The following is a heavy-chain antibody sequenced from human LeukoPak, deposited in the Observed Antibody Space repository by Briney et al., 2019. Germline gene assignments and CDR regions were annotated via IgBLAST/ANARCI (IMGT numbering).Heavy chain of an antibody. CDR1: GFTFSNYA. CDR2: VGGSGVIT. D-gene: IGHD3-22*01. J-gene: IGHJ4*02. V-gene: IGHV3-23*01. Sequence: PGGSLRLSCAASGFTFSNYAMSWVRQAPGKGLEWVSSVGGSGVITYYAGSVQVRFTISRDNSKNTLYLQMNILRAEDTAIFYCAKVSSYYFDSSGSNYFDSWGQGTLVTVSS. CDR3: AKVSSYYFDSSGSNYFDS.